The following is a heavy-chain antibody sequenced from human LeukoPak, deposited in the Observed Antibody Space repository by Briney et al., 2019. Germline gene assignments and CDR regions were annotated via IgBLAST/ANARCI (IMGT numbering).Heavy chain of an antibody. V-gene: IGHV3-21*01. J-gene: IGHJ4*02. CDR3: ARDSVRDAYCGGDCYSDKDY. CDR2: ISSSSSYI. Sequence: PGGSLRLSSAASGFTFSSYSMNWVRQAPGKGLEWVSSISSSSSYIYYADSVKGRFTISRDNAKNSLYLQMNSLRAEDTAVYYCARDSVRDAYCGGDCYSDKDYWGQGTLVTVSS. CDR1: GFTFSSYS. D-gene: IGHD2-21*02.